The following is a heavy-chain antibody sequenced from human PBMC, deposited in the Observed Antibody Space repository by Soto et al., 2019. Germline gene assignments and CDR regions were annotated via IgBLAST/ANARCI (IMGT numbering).Heavy chain of an antibody. CDR2: INAGNGNT. CDR1: GYTFTTYA. D-gene: IGHD6-19*01. V-gene: IGHV1-3*01. J-gene: IGHJ6*02. Sequence: ASVKVSCKASGYTFTTYAMHWVRQAPGQRLEWMGWINAGNGNTKYSQKFQGRVTITRDTSASTAYMELSSLRSEDTAVYYWARVTSTGWRLMDVWGQGTTVTVSS. CDR3: ARVTSTGWRLMDV.